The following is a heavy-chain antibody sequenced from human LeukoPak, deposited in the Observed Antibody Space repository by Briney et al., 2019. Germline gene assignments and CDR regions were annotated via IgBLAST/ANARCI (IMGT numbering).Heavy chain of an antibody. CDR2: ISSSSSYI. Sequence: GGSLRLSCAASGFTFSSYSMNWVRQAPGKGLEWVSSISSSSSYIYYADSVKGRFTISRDNAKNSLYLQMNSLRAEDTAVYYCAKEGSSGYPIHWYFDLWGRGTLVTVSS. CDR3: AKEGSSGYPIHWYFDL. V-gene: IGHV3-21*04. CDR1: GFTFSSYS. J-gene: IGHJ2*01. D-gene: IGHD3-22*01.